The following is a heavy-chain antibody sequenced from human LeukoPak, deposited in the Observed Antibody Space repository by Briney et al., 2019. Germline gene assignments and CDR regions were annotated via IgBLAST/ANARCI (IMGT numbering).Heavy chain of an antibody. CDR2: IYPGDSDT. J-gene: IGHJ4*02. D-gene: IGHD6-13*01. CDR3: ARGGVFSSSWFAYFDY. CDR1: GDTFTNYW. Sequence: GEPLKISCKASGDTFTNYWIAWVRQMPGKGLEWMGIIYPGDSDTRYSPSVEGQVTISADKSISTAFLQWSSLKASDTAMYYCARGGVFSSSWFAYFDYWGQGTLVTVSS. V-gene: IGHV5-51*01.